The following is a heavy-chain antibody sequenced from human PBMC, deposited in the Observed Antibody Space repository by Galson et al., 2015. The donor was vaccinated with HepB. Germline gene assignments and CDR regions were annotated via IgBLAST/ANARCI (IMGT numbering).Heavy chain of an antibody. Sequence: QSGAEVKKPGESLKISCKGSGYSFTSYWIGWVSQMTGKGLEWMGIIYPGDSDTRYSPSFQGQVNISADKSISTAYLQWSSLKASDTAMYYCARLIEAPVDAFDIWGQVTMVTVSS. V-gene: IGHV5-51*01. CDR1: GYSFTSYW. J-gene: IGHJ3*02. D-gene: IGHD6-19*01. CDR3: ARLIEAPVDAFDI. CDR2: IYPGDSDT.